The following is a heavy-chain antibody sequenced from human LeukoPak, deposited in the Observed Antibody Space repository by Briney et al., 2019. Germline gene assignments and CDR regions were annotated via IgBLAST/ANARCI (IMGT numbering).Heavy chain of an antibody. V-gene: IGHV4-34*01. D-gene: IGHD3-10*01. CDR1: GGSFSGYY. J-gene: IGHJ6*03. CDR3: ARLPNKPGYYYYYMDV. CDR2: INHSGST. Sequence: LETLSLTCAVYGGSFSGYYWSWIRQPPGKGLEWIGEINHSGSTNYNPSLKSRVTISVDTSKNQFSLKLSSVTAADTAVYYCARLPNKPGYYYYYMDVWGKGTTVTVSS.